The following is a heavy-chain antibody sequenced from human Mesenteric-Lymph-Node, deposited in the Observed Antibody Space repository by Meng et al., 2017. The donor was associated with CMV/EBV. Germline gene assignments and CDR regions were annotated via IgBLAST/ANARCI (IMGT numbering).Heavy chain of an antibody. CDR1: GFTFSSYI. J-gene: IGHJ6*02. Sequence: GESLKISCAASGFTFSSYIINWVRQAPGKGLEWVSFISSCRPHIYYADSVRGRFTISRDNARNSLCLQMNSLRDEDTALCNCAKPWGNTRLLGDYGMDVWGQGTTVTVSS. D-gene: IGHD1-26*01. CDR2: ISSCRPHI. CDR3: AKPWGNTRLLGDYGMDV. V-gene: IGHV3-21*01.